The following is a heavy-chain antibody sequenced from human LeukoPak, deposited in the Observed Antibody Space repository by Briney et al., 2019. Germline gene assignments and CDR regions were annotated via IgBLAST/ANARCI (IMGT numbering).Heavy chain of an antibody. Sequence: GGSLRLSCSASGFKFNKYAMIWVRQVPGKGLEWVSAISGSGNSTYYTDSVKGRFTISRDNSENTLFLQMKSLTAEDTAIYYCAKDLHFDKIGSVWGQGTLVTVSS. D-gene: IGHD3-9*01. J-gene: IGHJ4*02. CDR1: GFKFNKYA. CDR3: AKDLHFDKIGSV. CDR2: ISGSGNST. V-gene: IGHV3-23*01.